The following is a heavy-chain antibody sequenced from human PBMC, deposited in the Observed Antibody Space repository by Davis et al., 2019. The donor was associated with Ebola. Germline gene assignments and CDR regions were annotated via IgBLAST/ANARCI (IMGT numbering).Heavy chain of an antibody. J-gene: IGHJ4*02. CDR2: IRSKANSYAT. CDR1: GSTFSGSA. Sequence: GGSLRLSCAASGSTFSGSAMHWVRQASGKELEWVGRIRSKANSYATAYAASVKGRFTISRDDSKNTAYLQMNSLKTEDTAVYYCTQSGSRDYWGQGTLVTVSS. V-gene: IGHV3-73*01. CDR3: TQSGSRDY. D-gene: IGHD1-26*01.